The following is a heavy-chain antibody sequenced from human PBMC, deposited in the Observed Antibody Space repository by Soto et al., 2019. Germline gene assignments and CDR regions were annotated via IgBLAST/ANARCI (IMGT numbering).Heavy chain of an antibody. CDR3: ARASSSSSAADY. Sequence: QVQLQESGPGLVKASQTLSLICSVSGESISSGGYYWSWIRHHPGKGLEWIGYIYDSESAYYNQSLESRVTISMDTSKNHFAMKLSSVTAADTAVYYCARASSSSSAADYWGQGTLITVSS. CDR2: IYDSESA. D-gene: IGHD6-6*01. CDR1: GESISSGGYY. J-gene: IGHJ4*02. V-gene: IGHV4-31*03.